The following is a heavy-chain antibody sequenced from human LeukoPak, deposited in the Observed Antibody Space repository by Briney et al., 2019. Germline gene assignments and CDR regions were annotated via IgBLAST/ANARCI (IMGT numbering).Heavy chain of an antibody. J-gene: IGHJ6*02. CDR1: GFTVSSNY. CDR3: AHQRGGVYYYYGMDV. D-gene: IGHD3-16*01. Sequence: PGGSLRLSCAASGFTVSSNYMSWVRQAPGKGLEWVSVIYSGGSTYYADSVKGRFTISRDNSKNTLYLQMNSLRAEDTAVYYCAHQRGGVYYYYGMDVWGQGTTVTVSS. V-gene: IGHV3-53*01. CDR2: IYSGGST.